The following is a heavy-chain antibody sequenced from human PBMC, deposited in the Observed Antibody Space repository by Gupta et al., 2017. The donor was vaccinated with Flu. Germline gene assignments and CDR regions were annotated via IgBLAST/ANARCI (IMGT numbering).Heavy chain of an antibody. J-gene: IGHJ2*01. D-gene: IGHD2-2*01. V-gene: IGHV2-26*01. CDR3: ARISVVVPAVGQKSPNWYFDL. CDR2: IFSNDEK. Sequence: QVTLKESGPVLVKPTETLTLTCTVSGFSLSNARMGVSWIRQPPGKALEWLAHIFSNDEKSYSTSLKSRLTISKDTSKSQVVLTMTNMDPVDTATYYCARISVVVPAVGQKSPNWYFDLWGRGTLVTVSS. CDR1: GFSLSNARMG.